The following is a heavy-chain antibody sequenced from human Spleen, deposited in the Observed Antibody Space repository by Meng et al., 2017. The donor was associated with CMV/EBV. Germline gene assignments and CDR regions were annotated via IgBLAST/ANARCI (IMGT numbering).Heavy chain of an antibody. Sequence: GGSLRLSCAASGFTFNNYAMSWVRQAPGKGLEWVSTLSDSGGSTFYADSGKGRFTISRDNSKNTLYLQMNSLRAEDTALYYCASYYDLYYGMDVWGQGTTVTVSS. D-gene: IGHD3-22*01. J-gene: IGHJ6*02. V-gene: IGHV3-23*01. CDR1: GFTFNNYA. CDR3: ASYYDLYYGMDV. CDR2: LSDSGGST.